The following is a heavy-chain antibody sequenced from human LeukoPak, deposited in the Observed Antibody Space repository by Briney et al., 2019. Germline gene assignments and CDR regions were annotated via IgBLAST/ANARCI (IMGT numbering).Heavy chain of an antibody. Sequence: PGRSLRLSCAASGFTFRNYGMHWVRQAPGKGLEWVSAIFSGDTTFYADSVKGRFTISRDSSKSTLYLQMNSLRAEDTAVYYCARGVVVAARTGYFDYWGQGTLVTVSS. CDR2: IFSGDTT. V-gene: IGHV3-53*01. CDR1: GFTFRNYG. J-gene: IGHJ4*02. CDR3: ARGVVVAARTGYFDY. D-gene: IGHD2-15*01.